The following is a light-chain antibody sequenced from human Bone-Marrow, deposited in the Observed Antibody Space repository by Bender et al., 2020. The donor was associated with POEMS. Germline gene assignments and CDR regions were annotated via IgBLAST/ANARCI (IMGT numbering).Light chain of an antibody. CDR3: SSWDDSLSGWV. CDR1: SSNVGNNA. V-gene: IGLV1-36*01. J-gene: IGLJ3*02. Sequence: QSVLTQAPSVSEAPRQRVTISCSGSSSNVGNNAVSWYQQLPGKAPKLLIYYNDMKPSGVSDRFSGSKSGTSASLAISDIQSEDEGDYYCSSWDDSLSGWVFGGGTKLTVL. CDR2: YND.